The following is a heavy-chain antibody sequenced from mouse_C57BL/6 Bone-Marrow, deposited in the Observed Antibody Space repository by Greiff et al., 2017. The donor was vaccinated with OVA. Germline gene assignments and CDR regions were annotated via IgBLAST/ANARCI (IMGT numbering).Heavy chain of an antibody. CDR1: GYTFTSYW. V-gene: IGHV1-64*01. D-gene: IGHD1-1*01. Sequence: QVQLQQPGAELVKPGASVKLSCKASGYTFTSYWMHWVKQRPGQGLEWIGMIHPNSGSTNYNEKFKSKATLTVDKSSSTAYMQLSSLTSEDSAVYYCAREGGYYYGSGAYWGQGTLVTVSA. CDR2: IHPNSGST. J-gene: IGHJ3*01. CDR3: AREGGYYYGSGAY.